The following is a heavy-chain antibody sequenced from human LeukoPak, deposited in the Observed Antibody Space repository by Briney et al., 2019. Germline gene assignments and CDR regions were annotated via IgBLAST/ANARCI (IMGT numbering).Heavy chain of an antibody. CDR1: GGSFSGYY. J-gene: IGHJ4*02. CDR2: INHSGST. CDR3: ARGYRIAVAGFPFDY. V-gene: IGHV4-34*01. Sequence: SETLSLTCADYGGSFSGYYWSWIRQPPGKGLEWIGEINHSGSTNYNPSLKSRVTISVDTSKNQFSLKLSSVTAADTAVYYCARGYRIAVAGFPFDYWGQGTLVTVSS. D-gene: IGHD6-19*01.